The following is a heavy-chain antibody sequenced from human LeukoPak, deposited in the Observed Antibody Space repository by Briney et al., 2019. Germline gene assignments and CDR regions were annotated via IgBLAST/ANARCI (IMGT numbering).Heavy chain of an antibody. Sequence: SETLSLTCTVSGGSISSSSYYWGWIRQPPGKGLEWIGSIYYSGSTYYNPSLKSRVTISADMSKSQFSLKLNSVTAADTALYYCVRHLVGADGDWFDPWGQGVLVTVSS. CDR2: IYYSGST. V-gene: IGHV4-39*01. CDR3: VRHLVGADGDWFDP. J-gene: IGHJ5*02. CDR1: GGSISSSSYY. D-gene: IGHD1-26*01.